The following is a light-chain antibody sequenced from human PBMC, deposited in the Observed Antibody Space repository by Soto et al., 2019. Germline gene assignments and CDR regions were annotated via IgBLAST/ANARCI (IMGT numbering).Light chain of an antibody. Sequence: VMTQSPPTLSVSPGERATLSCRASQSVSTDLAWYQQKPGQAPRLLIYGASTRATDVPARFSGGGSGTECTLTISSLHSEDVAIYYCQQYNDWHPITFGPGTKVDIK. V-gene: IGKV3-15*01. CDR1: QSVSTD. J-gene: IGKJ3*01. CDR3: QQYNDWHPIT. CDR2: GAS.